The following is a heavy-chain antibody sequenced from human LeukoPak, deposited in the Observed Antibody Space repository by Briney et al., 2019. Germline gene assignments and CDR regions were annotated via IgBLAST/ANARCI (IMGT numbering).Heavy chain of an antibody. J-gene: IGHJ6*03. Sequence: SETLSLTCIASRGSISSSSYYWGWFRQPPGKGLEWIGEINHSGSTNYNPSLKSRVTISLDTSKNQFSLKLSSLTAADTAVYYCARARSVEATFYYSYYMDVWGKGTTVTVSS. CDR1: RGSISSSSYY. D-gene: IGHD1-26*01. V-gene: IGHV4-39*07. CDR3: ARARSVEATFYYSYYMDV. CDR2: INHSGST.